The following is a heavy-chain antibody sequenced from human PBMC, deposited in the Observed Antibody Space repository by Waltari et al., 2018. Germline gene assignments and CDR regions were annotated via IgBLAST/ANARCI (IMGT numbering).Heavy chain of an antibody. D-gene: IGHD5-12*01. CDR1: GFTVSGNY. Sequence: EVQLVESGGGLIQPGGSLRLSCAASGFTVSGNYMSWVRQAPGKGLEVVSVFYSGGGTYYADSVKGRCTISRDDSKNTLCLPMNSLGIEDTAVYYCASHPLSGPNWFDAWGQGTLATV. CDR2: FYSGGGT. CDR3: ASHPLSGPNWFDA. V-gene: IGHV3-53*01. J-gene: IGHJ5*02.